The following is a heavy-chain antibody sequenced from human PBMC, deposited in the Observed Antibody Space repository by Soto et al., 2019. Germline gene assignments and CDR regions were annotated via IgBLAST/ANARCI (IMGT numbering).Heavy chain of an antibody. CDR3: VRCTVTTIYYYGMDV. V-gene: IGHV4-59*01. D-gene: IGHD4-17*01. CDR2: IYYSGST. J-gene: IGHJ6*02. Sequence: SETLSLTCTVSGGSISSYYWTWIRQPPGKGLEWIGYIYYSGSTYYNPSLKSRVTISVDTSKNQFSLRLNSVTAADTAVSYCVRCTVTTIYYYGMDVWGQGTTVTVSS. CDR1: GGSISSYY.